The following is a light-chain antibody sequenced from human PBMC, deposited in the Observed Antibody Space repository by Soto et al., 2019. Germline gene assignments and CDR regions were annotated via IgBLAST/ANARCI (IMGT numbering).Light chain of an antibody. CDR3: QQYGSSLLT. CDR2: GAS. V-gene: IGKV3-20*01. CDR1: QSVSSSY. J-gene: IGKJ4*01. Sequence: EIVLTQSPGTLSLSPGERATLSCRASQSVSSSYLAWYQQKPGQAPRLLIYGASSRATGIPVMFSGSGSGTDFTLTISRLEPEDFAVYYCQQYGSSLLTFGGGTKVEIK.